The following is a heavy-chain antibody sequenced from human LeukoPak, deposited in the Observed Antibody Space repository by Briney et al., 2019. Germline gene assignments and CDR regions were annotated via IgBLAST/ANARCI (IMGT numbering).Heavy chain of an antibody. J-gene: IGHJ6*03. CDR3: VRDHYYSMDV. CDR2: INSDGSSI. Sequence: QAGGSLRLSCAASGFTFSSYWMHWVRQAPGKGLVWVSRINSDGSSIMYADSVKGRFTISRDNARNTLYLQINSLRADDTAIYYCVRDHYYSMDVWGKGTTVTISS. CDR1: GFTFSSYW. V-gene: IGHV3-74*03.